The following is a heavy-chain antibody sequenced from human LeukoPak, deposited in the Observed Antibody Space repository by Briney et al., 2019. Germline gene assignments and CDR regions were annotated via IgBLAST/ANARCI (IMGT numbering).Heavy chain of an antibody. Sequence: GGSLRLSCAASKFTFTTYSMNWVRQAPGKGLEWVSSISSSSSYIYYADSVKGRFTISRDNAKKSLYLQMNSLRAEDTAVYYCVAATGAFDFWGQGTMVTASS. D-gene: IGHD6-19*01. CDR1: KFTFTTYS. CDR2: ISSSSSYI. J-gene: IGHJ3*01. CDR3: VAATGAFDF. V-gene: IGHV3-21*01.